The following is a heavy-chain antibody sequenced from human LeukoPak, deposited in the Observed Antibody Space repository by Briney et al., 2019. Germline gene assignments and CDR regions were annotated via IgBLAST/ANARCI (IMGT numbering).Heavy chain of an antibody. D-gene: IGHD3-22*01. V-gene: IGHV3-23*01. Sequence: GGSLRLSCAASGFTFSSYAMSWVRQAPREELEWVSEISGSGGTTYYADSVKGRFTISRDNSKYTLDLQMNSLRAEDTAVYYCAKARITSGSGYYSDWGQGTLVTVSS. CDR1: GFTFSSYA. J-gene: IGHJ4*02. CDR3: AKARITSGSGYYSD. CDR2: ISGSGGTT.